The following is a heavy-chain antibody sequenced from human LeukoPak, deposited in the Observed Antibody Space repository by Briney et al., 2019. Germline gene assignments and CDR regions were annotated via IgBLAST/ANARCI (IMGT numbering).Heavy chain of an antibody. J-gene: IGHJ5*02. V-gene: IGHV4-34*01. CDR2: INHSGST. D-gene: IGHD1-26*01. CDR3: ARGQGSYRPHWFDP. CDR1: GGSFSGYY. Sequence: KPSETLSLTCAVYGGSFSGYYWSWIRQPPGKGLEWIGEINHSGSTNYNPSLKSRVTISVDTSKNQFSLKLSSVTAADTAVYYCARGQGSYRPHWFDPWGQGTLVTVSS.